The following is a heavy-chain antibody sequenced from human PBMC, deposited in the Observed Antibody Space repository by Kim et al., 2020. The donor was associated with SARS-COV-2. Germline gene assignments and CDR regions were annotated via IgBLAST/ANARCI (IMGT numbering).Heavy chain of an antibody. D-gene: IGHD2-2*01. CDR1: GYTLTELS. V-gene: IGHV1-24*01. J-gene: IGHJ5*02. CDR3: ATDRYCSSTSCSNGDWFDP. CDR2: FDPEDGET. Sequence: ASVKVSCKVSGYTLTELSMHWVRQAPGKGLEWMGGFDPEDGETIYAQKFQGRVTMTEDTSTDTAYMELSSLRSEDTAVYYCATDRYCSSTSCSNGDWFDPWGQGTLVTVSS.